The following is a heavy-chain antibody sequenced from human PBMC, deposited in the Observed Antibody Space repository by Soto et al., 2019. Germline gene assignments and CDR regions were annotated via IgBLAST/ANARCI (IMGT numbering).Heavy chain of an antibody. J-gene: IGHJ6*02. CDR3: ARGRNGMDV. CDR2: MNPNRGNT. CDR1: GDTFTNYD. V-gene: IGHV1-8*01. Sequence: QVQLVQSGAEVKKPGASVKVSCKASGDTFTNYDIKWVRQATGQGLEWMGWMNPNRGNTGHAQKFQGGVTMTRNTSISTAYMELSSLRSEDTAVYYCARGRNGMDVWGQGTTVTVSS.